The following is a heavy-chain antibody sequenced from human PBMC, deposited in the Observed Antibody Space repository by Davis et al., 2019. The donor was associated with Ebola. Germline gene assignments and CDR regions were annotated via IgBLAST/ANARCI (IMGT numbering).Heavy chain of an antibody. D-gene: IGHD3-22*01. CDR2: IYYSGST. V-gene: IGHV4-59*01. J-gene: IGHJ2*01. CDR3: ARARGYYYDSSGYYYVGWYFDL. CDR1: GGSTSSYY. Sequence: SETLSLTCTVSGGSTSSYYWSWIRQPPGKGLEWIGYIYYSGSTNYNPSLKSRVTISVETSKNQFSLKLSSVTAADTAGYYCARARGYYYDSSGYYYVGWYFDLWGRGTLVTVSS.